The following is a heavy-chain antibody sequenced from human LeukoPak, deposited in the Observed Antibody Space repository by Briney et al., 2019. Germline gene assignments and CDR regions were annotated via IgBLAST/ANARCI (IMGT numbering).Heavy chain of an antibody. J-gene: IGHJ6*03. CDR2: ICAHNGNT. Sequence: ASVKVSCKASGYTFTSYGISWVRQAPGQGLEWIGWICAHNGNTNYAQKLQGGVTMTTDTSTSTAYMELRSLRSADTAVYYCARDGAGYYYDSSGYYASYYYMDVWGKGTTVTVSS. D-gene: IGHD3-22*01. CDR3: ARDGAGYYYDSSGYYASYYYMDV. V-gene: IGHV1-18*01. CDR1: GYTFTSYG.